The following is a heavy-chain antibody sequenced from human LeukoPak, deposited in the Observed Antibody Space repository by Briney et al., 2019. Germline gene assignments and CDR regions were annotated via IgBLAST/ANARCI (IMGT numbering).Heavy chain of an antibody. CDR3: AKVGLYYDSSGYYDY. J-gene: IGHJ4*02. D-gene: IGHD3-22*01. Sequence: PGGSLRLSCAASGFTFDDYAMHWVLQAPGKGLEWVSGISWKNGSIGYADSVKGRFAISRDNAKNSLYLQMNSLRAEDTALYYCAKVGLYYDSSGYYDYWGQGTLVTVSS. CDR2: ISWKNGSI. CDR1: GFTFDDYA. V-gene: IGHV3-9*01.